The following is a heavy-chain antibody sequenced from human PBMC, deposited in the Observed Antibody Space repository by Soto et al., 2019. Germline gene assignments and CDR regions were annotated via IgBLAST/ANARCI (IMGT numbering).Heavy chain of an antibody. CDR3: GTITMVRGVIIDYYYYGMDL. CDR1: GGTFSSYA. CDR2: IIPIFGTA. J-gene: IGHJ6*02. V-gene: IGHV1-69*13. Sequence: ASVKVSCKASGGTFSSYAISWVRQAPGQGLEWMGCIIPIFGTAKYAQNFQGRVTITADECTSTAYMELSSLRSEDTDVYYCGTITMVRGVIIDYYYYGMDLGGQGTTVTVSS. D-gene: IGHD3-10*01.